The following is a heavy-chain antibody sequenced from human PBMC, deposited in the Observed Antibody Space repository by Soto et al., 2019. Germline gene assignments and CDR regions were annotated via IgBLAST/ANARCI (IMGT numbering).Heavy chain of an antibody. J-gene: IGHJ4*02. Sequence: SETLSLTCTVSGGSISSSSYYWGWIRQPPGKGLEWIGSIYYSGSTYYNPSLKSRVTISVDTSKNQFSLKLSSVTAADTAVYYCARLGYCSGGCCYWVFDYWGQGTLVTVSS. CDR2: IYYSGST. CDR3: ARLGYCSGGCCYWVFDY. D-gene: IGHD2-15*01. CDR1: GGSISSSSYY. V-gene: IGHV4-39*01.